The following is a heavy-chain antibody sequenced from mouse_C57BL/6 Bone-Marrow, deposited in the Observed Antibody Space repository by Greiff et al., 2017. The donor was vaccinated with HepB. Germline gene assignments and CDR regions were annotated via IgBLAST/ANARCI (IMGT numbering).Heavy chain of an antibody. Sequence: VHLVESGAELVKPGASVKISCKASGYAFSSYWMNWVKQRPGKGLEWIGQIYPGDGDTNYNGKFKGKATLTADKSSSTAYMQLSSLTSEDSAVYFCARGPPGSYYFDYWGQGTTLTVSS. J-gene: IGHJ2*01. CDR1: GYAFSSYW. CDR2: IYPGDGDT. V-gene: IGHV1-80*01. D-gene: IGHD4-1*01. CDR3: ARGPPGSYYFDY.